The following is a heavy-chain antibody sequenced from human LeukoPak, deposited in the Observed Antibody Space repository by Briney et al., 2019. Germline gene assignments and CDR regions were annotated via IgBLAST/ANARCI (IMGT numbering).Heavy chain of an antibody. Sequence: KPSETLSLTCTVSGGAISGSPYYWGWIRQPPGKGLEWIGSTSYSGSTYYNPSLKSRVTISVDTSKNQFSLKLSSVTAADTAVYYCAREADSGFIFDYWGQGTLVTVSS. CDR1: GGAISGSPYY. CDR2: TSYSGST. J-gene: IGHJ4*02. D-gene: IGHD6-19*01. V-gene: IGHV4-39*02. CDR3: AREADSGFIFDY.